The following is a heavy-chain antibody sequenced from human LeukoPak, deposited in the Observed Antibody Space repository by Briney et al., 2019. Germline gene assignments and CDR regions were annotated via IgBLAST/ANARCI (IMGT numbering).Heavy chain of an antibody. CDR3: ARDTRSGSYTTSLRASDI. V-gene: IGHV1-69*05. CDR1: GGTFSSYA. CDR2: IIPIFGTA. Sequence: SVKVSCKASGGTFSSYAISWVRQAPGQGLEWMGGIIPIFGTANYAQKFQGRVTITTDESTSTAYMELSSLRSEDTAVYYCARDTRSGSYTTSLRASDIRGQGTMVTVSS. J-gene: IGHJ3*02. D-gene: IGHD1-26*01.